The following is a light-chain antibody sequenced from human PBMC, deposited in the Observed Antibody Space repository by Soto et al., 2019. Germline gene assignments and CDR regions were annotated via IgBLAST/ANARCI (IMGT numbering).Light chain of an antibody. CDR3: QQSYISPYT. Sequence: DIQMTQSPTSLSASVGDRVTITCRAGQNINSYLNWYQQKPGKAPKLLIHAASSLESGVPSRFSGSGSGTDFTVTISSLQPEDFGTYYCQQSYISPYTFGQGTNLEIK. V-gene: IGKV1-39*01. CDR1: QNINSY. J-gene: IGKJ2*01. CDR2: AAS.